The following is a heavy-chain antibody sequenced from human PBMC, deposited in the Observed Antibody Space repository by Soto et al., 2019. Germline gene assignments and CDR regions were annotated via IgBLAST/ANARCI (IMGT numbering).Heavy chain of an antibody. CDR2: IFYSGST. D-gene: IGHD5-18*01. Sequence: QVQLQESGPGLVKPSETLSLTCTVSGGSISSFYWNWIRQPPGKGLEWIGYIFYSGSTNYNPSLKSRLTISIDTSKNQFSLKVISLTAADTAVYHCARPVRRLGSSYGYSFDYWGQGTLVTVSS. CDR3: ARPVRRLGSSYGYSFDY. V-gene: IGHV4-59*08. J-gene: IGHJ4*02. CDR1: GGSISSFY.